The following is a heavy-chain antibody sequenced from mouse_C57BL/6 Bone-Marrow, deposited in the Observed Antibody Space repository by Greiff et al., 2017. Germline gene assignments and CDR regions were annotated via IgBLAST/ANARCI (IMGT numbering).Heavy chain of an antibody. Sequence: QVQLQQSGAELARPGASVKLSCTASGYTFTSYGISWVKQRTGQGLEWIGEIYPRSGNTYYNEKFKGKATLTADKSSSTAYMELRSLTSEDSAVYFCARRGCYAYYFDYWGQGTTLTVSS. CDR2: IYPRSGNT. CDR3: ARRGCYAYYFDY. CDR1: GYTFTSYG. V-gene: IGHV1-81*01. D-gene: IGHD6-5*01. J-gene: IGHJ2*01.